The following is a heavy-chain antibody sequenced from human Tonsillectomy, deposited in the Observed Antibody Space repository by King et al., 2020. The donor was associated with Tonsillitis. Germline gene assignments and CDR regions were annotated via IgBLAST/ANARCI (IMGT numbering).Heavy chain of an antibody. Sequence: QLVQSGGGVVQPGRSLRLSCAASGFVFSAYGMHWVRQAPGKGLEWVAIVSSDGSTRYYADSGKGRFAISRDNPTNTLYLQMNSLRPDDTAVYYCAKARRIAVASHPLDFWGQGTLVTVSS. CDR3: AKARRIAVASHPLDF. V-gene: IGHV3-30*18. CDR1: GFVFSAYG. J-gene: IGHJ4*02. CDR2: VSSDGSTR. D-gene: IGHD6-19*01.